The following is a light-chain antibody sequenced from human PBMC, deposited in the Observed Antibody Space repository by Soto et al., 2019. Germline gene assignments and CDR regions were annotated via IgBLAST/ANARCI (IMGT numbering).Light chain of an antibody. CDR3: QQSYSTPIT. Sequence: DIQMTQSPSSLSASVGDRVTITCRASQSISTYLSWYQQKPGQAPKLLIYAASSLQSGVPSRFSGSGYGTDLTLTISSLQPEDFATYYCQQSYSTPITFGGGTKVEIK. CDR1: QSISTY. J-gene: IGKJ4*01. CDR2: AAS. V-gene: IGKV1-39*01.